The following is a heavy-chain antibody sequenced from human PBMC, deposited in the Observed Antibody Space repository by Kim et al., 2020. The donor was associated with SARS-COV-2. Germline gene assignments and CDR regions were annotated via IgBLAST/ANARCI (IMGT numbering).Heavy chain of an antibody. CDR1: GFTFSGSA. D-gene: IGHD5-12*01. J-gene: IGHJ4*02. V-gene: IGHV3-73*01. CDR3: TRPGLGRDGYKLDY. CDR2: IRSKANSYAT. Sequence: GGSLRLSCAASGFTFSGSAMHWVRLASGKGLEWVGRIRSKANSYATAYAASVKGRFTISRDDSKNTAYLQMNSVKTDDTAVYYCTRPGLGRDGYKLDYWGQGTLITVSS.